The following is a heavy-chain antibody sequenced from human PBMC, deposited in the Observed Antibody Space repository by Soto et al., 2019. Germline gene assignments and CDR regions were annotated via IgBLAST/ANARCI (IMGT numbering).Heavy chain of an antibody. J-gene: IGHJ4*02. CDR3: AKDKAAALYYFDY. D-gene: IGHD6-13*01. Sequence: EVQLLESGGGLVQPGGSLRLSCAASGFTFSSYAMSWVRQAPGKGLEWVSAISGSGGSTYYADSVKGRFTISRDNSKNTLYLQMNSLGAEDTAVYYCAKDKAAALYYFDYWGQGTLVTVSS. CDR1: GFTFSSYA. CDR2: ISGSGGST. V-gene: IGHV3-23*01.